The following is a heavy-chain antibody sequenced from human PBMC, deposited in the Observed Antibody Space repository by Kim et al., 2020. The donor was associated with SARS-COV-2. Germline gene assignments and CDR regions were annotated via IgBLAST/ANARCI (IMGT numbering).Heavy chain of an antibody. CDR3: AKGRWYGDYASDY. D-gene: IGHD4-17*01. CDR1: GFTFSTYG. V-gene: IGHV3-30*18. CDR2: ISYDGDDK. J-gene: IGHJ4*02. Sequence: GGSLRLSCATSGFTFSTYGIHWVHQAPGKGLEWVAVISYDGDDKYYADSVKGRFTISRDNSKNTLYLQMNSLRADDTAVYYCAKGRWYGDYASDYWGQGTLVTVSS.